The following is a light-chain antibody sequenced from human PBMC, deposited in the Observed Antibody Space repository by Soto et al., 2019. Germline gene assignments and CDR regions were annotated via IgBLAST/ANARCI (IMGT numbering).Light chain of an antibody. CDR1: QSVSGSY. J-gene: IGKJ2*01. V-gene: IGKV3-11*01. CDR2: DAS. CDR3: QQRGDWPLYT. Sequence: EIVLTQSPATLSLSPGERATLSCRASQSVSGSYLAWYQQKPGQAPRLLIYDASDRATGIPARFSGSGSGTDFTLTISSLEPEDFAVYYCQQRGDWPLYTFGQGTKVELK.